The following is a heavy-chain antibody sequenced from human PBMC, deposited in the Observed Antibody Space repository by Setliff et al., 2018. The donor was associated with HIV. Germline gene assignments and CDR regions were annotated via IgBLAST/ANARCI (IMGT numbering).Heavy chain of an antibody. V-gene: IGHV4-39*01. Sequence: SETLSLTCAVSGGSISSSNWWSWVRQPPGKGLEWIGSIYYSGSTYSNPSLKSRVTISVDTSKNQFSLKLSSVTAADTAVYYCARHDGMKAARRYNNDYMDVWGKGTTVTVSS. CDR3: ARHDGMKAARRYNNDYMDV. D-gene: IGHD6-6*01. J-gene: IGHJ6*03. CDR2: IYYSGST. CDR1: GGSISSSNW.